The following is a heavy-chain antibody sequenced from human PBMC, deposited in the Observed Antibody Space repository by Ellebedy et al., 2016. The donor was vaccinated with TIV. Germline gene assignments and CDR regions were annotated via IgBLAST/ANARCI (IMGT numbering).Heavy chain of an antibody. CDR3: ARGRRVNNPYFFDY. J-gene: IGHJ4*02. Sequence: GSLRLXXAVYGGSFSGYYWSWIRQPPGKGLEWIGEINHSGSTNYNPSLKSRVTISVDTSKNQFSLSLNSVTAADTAVYYCARGRRVNNPYFFDYWGQGTLVTVSS. D-gene: IGHD1/OR15-1a*01. V-gene: IGHV4-34*01. CDR1: GGSFSGYY. CDR2: INHSGST.